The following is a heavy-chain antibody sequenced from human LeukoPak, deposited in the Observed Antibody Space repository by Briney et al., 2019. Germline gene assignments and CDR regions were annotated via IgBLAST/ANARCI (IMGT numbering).Heavy chain of an antibody. CDR1: GFTFSTYA. CDR2: ISDSGGNT. CDR3: AKRNSYRNFDY. V-gene: IGHV3-23*01. D-gene: IGHD1-1*01. Sequence: PGGSLRLPCAASGFTFSTYAMNWVRRAPGKGLEWVSSISDSGGNTYYADSVKGRFTISRDNSKNTLYLLIHSLRAEDTAVYYCAKRNSYRNFDYWGQGTLITVSS. J-gene: IGHJ4*02.